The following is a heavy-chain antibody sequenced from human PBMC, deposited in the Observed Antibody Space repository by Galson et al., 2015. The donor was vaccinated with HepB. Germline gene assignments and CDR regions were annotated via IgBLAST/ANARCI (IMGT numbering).Heavy chain of an antibody. CDR2: ISYDGSNK. CDR1: GFTFSSYG. CDR3: AKDPGIVGAIIDSFDI. V-gene: IGHV3-30*18. Sequence: SLRLSCAASGFTFSSYGMHWVRQAPGKGLEWVAVISYDGSNKYYADSVKGRFTTSRDNSKNTLYLQMNSLRAEDTAVYYCAKDPGIVGAIIDSFDIWGQGTMVTVSS. D-gene: IGHD1-26*01. J-gene: IGHJ3*02.